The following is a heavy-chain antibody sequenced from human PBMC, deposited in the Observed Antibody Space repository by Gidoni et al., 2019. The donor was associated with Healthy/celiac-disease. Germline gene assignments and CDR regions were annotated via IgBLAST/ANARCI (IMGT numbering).Heavy chain of an antibody. CDR3: AREDIVVVPAAMTSNYYYYGMDV. CDR2: IYSGGST. V-gene: IGHV3-53*01. Sequence: EVQLVESGGGLIQPGGSLRLSCSASGFTVSRNYMSCVRQAPGTGLEGVSVIYSGGSTYYADSVKGRFTISRDNSKNTLYLQMNSLRAEDTAVYYCAREDIVVVPAAMTSNYYYYGMDVWGQGTTVTVSS. J-gene: IGHJ6*02. D-gene: IGHD2-2*01. CDR1: GFTVSRNY.